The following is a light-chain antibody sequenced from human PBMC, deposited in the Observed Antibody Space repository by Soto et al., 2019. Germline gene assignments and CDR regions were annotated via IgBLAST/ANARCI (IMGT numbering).Light chain of an antibody. CDR1: DVGTYGV. J-gene: IGLJ1*01. CDR2: DGT. CDR3: SLDAGPNTYG. Sequence: QSAMTQPASVSGSPGKSITISCSDVGTYGVVSWYQQHPGKVPKLMIYDGTQRPSAVSDRFSGSKSANTASLTISGLQAEDEADYYCSLDAGPNTYGFGTGTKVTV. V-gene: IGLV2-23*01.